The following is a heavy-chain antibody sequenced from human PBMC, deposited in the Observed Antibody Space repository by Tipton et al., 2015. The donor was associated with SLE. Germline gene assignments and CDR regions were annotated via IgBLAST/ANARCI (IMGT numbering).Heavy chain of an antibody. V-gene: IGHV4-59*11. Sequence: TLSLTCTVSGGSISSHYWSWIRQPPGKGLEWIGYIYYSGSTNYNPSLKSRVTLSVDTSKNQFSLKLSYVTAADTAVYYCARDISEVGATTPYDAFDIWGQVTMVTVSS. CDR1: GGSISSHY. D-gene: IGHD1-26*01. CDR2: IYYSGST. J-gene: IGHJ3*02. CDR3: ARDISEVGATTPYDAFDI.